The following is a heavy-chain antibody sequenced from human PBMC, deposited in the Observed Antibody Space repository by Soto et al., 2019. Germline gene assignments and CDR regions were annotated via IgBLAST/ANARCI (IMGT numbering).Heavy chain of an antibody. CDR2: INHSGTI. CDR1: GGSFSGYY. J-gene: IGHJ6*02. D-gene: IGHD2-21*02. CDR3: ARADRTLVTSYSLDV. V-gene: IGHV4-34*01. Sequence: SETLSLTCAVYGGSFSGYYWTWIRQPPGKGLEWIGEINHSGTINFNPSLKSRLTISLDTSKKHFSLKLSSVTDADTAAYYCARADRTLVTSYSLDVWGQGTTVTVYS.